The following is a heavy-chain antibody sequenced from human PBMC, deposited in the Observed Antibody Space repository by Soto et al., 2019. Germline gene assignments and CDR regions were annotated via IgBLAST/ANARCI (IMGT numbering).Heavy chain of an antibody. CDR3: ARDRPQSRAGIDY. J-gene: IGHJ4*02. CDR1: GFTFSSYS. CDR2: ISSSSSYI. Sequence: EVQLVESGGGLVKPGGSLRLSCAASGFTFSSYSMNWVRQAPGKGLEWVSSISSSSSYIYYADSVKGRFTISRDNAKNSLYLQMNSLRAEDTAVYYCARDRPQSRAGIDYWGQGTLVTVSP. D-gene: IGHD6-6*01. V-gene: IGHV3-21*01.